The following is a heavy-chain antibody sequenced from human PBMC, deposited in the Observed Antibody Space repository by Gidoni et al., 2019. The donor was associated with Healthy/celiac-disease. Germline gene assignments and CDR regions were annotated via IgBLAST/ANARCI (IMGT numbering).Heavy chain of an antibody. CDR3: ARSIYYDTLGMDV. J-gene: IGHJ6*02. Sequence: EVQLVQSGAEVQTPGESLQISCKGSGYSFTSYWIGWVRQMPGKGLEWMGIIYPGDSDTRYSPSCQGQVTISAEKSISTAYLQWSSLKASDTAMYYCARSIYYDTLGMDVWGQGTTVTVSS. D-gene: IGHD3-22*01. CDR2: IYPGDSDT. V-gene: IGHV5-51*01. CDR1: GYSFTSYW.